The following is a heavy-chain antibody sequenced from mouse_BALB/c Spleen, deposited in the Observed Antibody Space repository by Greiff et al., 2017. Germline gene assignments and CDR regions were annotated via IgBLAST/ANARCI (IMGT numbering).Heavy chain of an antibody. J-gene: IGHJ1*01. CDR2: IDPANGNT. CDR1: GFNIKDTY. D-gene: IGHD1-1*01. CDR3: ARKNYGSSYWYFDV. Sequence: VQLQQSGAELVKPGASVKLSCTASGFNIKDTYMHWVKQRPEQGLEWIGRIDPANGNTKYDPKFQGKATITADTSSNTAYLQLSSLTSEDTAVYYCARKNYGSSYWYFDVWGAGTTVTVSS. V-gene: IGHV14-3*02.